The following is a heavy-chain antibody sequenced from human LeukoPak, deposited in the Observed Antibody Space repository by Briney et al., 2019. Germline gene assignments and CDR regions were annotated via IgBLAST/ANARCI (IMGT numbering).Heavy chain of an antibody. J-gene: IGHJ6*02. CDR2: ISYDGSNK. CDR1: GFTFSSYG. CDR3: AKDLTPPTVTTNFPASYGMDV. D-gene: IGHD4-17*01. V-gene: IGHV3-30*18. Sequence: PGRSLRLSCAASGFTFSSYGMHWVRQAPGKGLEWVAVISYDGSNKYYADSVKGRFTISRDNSKNTLYLQMNSLRAEDTAVYYCAKDLTPPTVTTNFPASYGMDVWGQGTTVTVSS.